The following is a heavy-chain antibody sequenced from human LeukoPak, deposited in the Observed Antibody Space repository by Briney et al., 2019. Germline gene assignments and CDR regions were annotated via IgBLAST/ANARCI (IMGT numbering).Heavy chain of an antibody. D-gene: IGHD5-24*01. Sequence: PGGSLRLSCVASGFSFSDYTMNWVRQVPGKGLEWVSSISSSTTFIYYADSVQGRFTISRDNAQNSVFLQMNGLRGEDTAVYYCAAHRWLQSSATFNMWGRGTMVTVSS. CDR2: ISSSTTFI. CDR1: GFSFSDYT. CDR3: AAHRWLQSSATFNM. V-gene: IGHV3-21*06. J-gene: IGHJ3*02.